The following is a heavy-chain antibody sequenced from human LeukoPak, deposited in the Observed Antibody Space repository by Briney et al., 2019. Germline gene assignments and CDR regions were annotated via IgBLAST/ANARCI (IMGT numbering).Heavy chain of an antibody. CDR1: GGSFSGYY. V-gene: IGHV4-34*01. CDR2: INHRGST. J-gene: IGHJ4*02. CDR3: AKNFPGQHLPFDY. Sequence: SETLSLTCAVYGGSFSGYYWSWIRQPPGKGLEWIGEINHRGSTNYNPSLKSRVTVSLDTSKNQFSLKLSSVTAEDTAVYHCAKNFPGQHLPFDYWGQGTLVTVSS. D-gene: IGHD6-13*01.